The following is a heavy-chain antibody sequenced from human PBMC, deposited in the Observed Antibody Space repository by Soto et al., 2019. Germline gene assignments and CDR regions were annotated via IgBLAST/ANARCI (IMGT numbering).Heavy chain of an antibody. J-gene: IGHJ6*02. CDR2: IYYSGST. D-gene: IGHD5-12*01. CDR1: GGSISSADYY. Sequence: SETLSLTCTVSGGSISSADYYWSWVRQPPGKDLEWIGYIYYSGSTFFNPSLKSRVTISKDTSRNQFSLRLNAVTAADTAVYYCARAIVVTIGGMDVWGQGTTVTVS. V-gene: IGHV4-30-4*01. CDR3: ARAIVVTIGGMDV.